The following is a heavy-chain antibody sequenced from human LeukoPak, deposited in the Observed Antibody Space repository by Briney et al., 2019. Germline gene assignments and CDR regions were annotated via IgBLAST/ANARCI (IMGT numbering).Heavy chain of an antibody. J-gene: IGHJ4*02. V-gene: IGHV3-66*01. CDR3: ARAKGGSDYYYFDS. D-gene: IGHD3-16*01. CDR1: GFTVSRNY. Sequence: GGSLRLSCAASGFTVSRNYISWVRQAPGKGLEWVSVIYSGGTTYYADSVKGRFTISRDNSKNTLYLQMNSLRVEDTAVYYCARAKGGSDYYYFDSWGQGTLVTVSS. CDR2: IYSGGTT.